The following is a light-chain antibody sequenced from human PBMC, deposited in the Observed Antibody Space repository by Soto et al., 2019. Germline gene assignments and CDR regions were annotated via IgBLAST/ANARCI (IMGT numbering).Light chain of an antibody. V-gene: IGKV3-20*01. CDR2: HAY. Sequence: EIVLTQSPGTLSLSPGERATLSCRASQSVSSNYLAWYRQNPGQAPRLLIYHAYTRVTGIPDRFSGSGSGADFSLTISRVEPEDFAVYYCQQYGSSPLTFGPGTRVDIK. CDR3: QQYGSSPLT. J-gene: IGKJ3*01. CDR1: QSVSSNY.